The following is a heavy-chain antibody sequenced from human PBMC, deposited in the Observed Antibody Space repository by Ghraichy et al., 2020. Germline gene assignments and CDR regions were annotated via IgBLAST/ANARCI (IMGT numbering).Heavy chain of an antibody. Sequence: GGSLRLSCAASGFTFSSYAMTWVRQAPGKGLEWVSSILDSGGRVFYADSVKGRFTISRDNSKNTLYLEMHSLRVEDTAVYYCAKSSYYGSNGYLDSWGQGTRVTVSS. D-gene: IGHD3-22*01. J-gene: IGHJ1*01. CDR2: ILDSGGRV. V-gene: IGHV3-23*01. CDR1: GFTFSSYA. CDR3: AKSSYYGSNGYLDS.